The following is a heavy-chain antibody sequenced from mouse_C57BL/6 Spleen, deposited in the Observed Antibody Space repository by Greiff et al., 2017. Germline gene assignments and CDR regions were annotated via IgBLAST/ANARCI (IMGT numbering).Heavy chain of an antibody. CDR3: TNPYYYGTPLFAY. J-gene: IGHJ3*01. D-gene: IGHD1-1*01. CDR2: IDPEDGDT. CDR1: GFNIKDYY. V-gene: IGHV14-1*01. Sequence: EVQLQQSGAELVRPGASVKLSCTASGFNIKDYYMHWVKQRPEQGLEWSGRIDPEDGDTEYAPKFQGKATMTADTSSNTAYLQLSSLTSEDTAVYYCTNPYYYGTPLFAYWGQGTLVTVSA.